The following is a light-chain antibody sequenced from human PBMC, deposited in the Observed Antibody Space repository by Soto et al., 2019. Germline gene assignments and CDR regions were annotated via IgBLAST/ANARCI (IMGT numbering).Light chain of an antibody. Sequence: QSALTQPASVSGSPGQSITISCTGTSSDIGPYNYVSWYQHHPGKAPKLIIYAVSNRPSGVSTRFSGSKSGNTASLTISGLQADDEVDYYCSSFTTSSTLVFGTGTKLTVL. CDR1: SSDIGPYNY. J-gene: IGLJ1*01. V-gene: IGLV2-14*03. CDR2: AVS. CDR3: SSFTTSSTLV.